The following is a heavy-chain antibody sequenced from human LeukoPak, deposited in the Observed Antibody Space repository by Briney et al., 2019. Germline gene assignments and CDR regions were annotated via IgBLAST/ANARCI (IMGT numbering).Heavy chain of an antibody. CDR1: GGSISSYY. V-gene: IGHV4-4*07. D-gene: IGHD3-10*01. J-gene: IGHJ6*03. CDR3: ARSHGSGSYSYYMDV. Sequence: SETLSLTCTVSGGSISSYYWSWIRQPAGKGLEWIGRIYTSGSTNYNPSLKSRVTMSVDTSKNQFSLKLGSVTAADTAVDFCARSHGSGSYSYYMDVWAKGPRSPSP. CDR2: IYTSGST.